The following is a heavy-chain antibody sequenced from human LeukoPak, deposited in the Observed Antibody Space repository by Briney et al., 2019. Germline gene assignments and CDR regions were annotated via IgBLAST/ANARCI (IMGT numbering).Heavy chain of an antibody. J-gene: IGHJ6*03. V-gene: IGHV4-59*01. CDR1: GGSISNKY. D-gene: IGHD3-10*01. CDR2: IYYSGST. Sequence: SETLSLTCTVSGGSISNKYWSWIRQPPGKGLEWIGYIYYSGSTNYNPSLKSRVTISVDTSKNQFSLKLSSVTAADTAVYYCARGSYGSGISYYMDVWGKGTTVTISS. CDR3: ARGSYGSGISYYMDV.